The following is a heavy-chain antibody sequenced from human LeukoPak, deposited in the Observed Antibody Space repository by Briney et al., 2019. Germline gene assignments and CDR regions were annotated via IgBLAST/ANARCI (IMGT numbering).Heavy chain of an antibody. Sequence: GGSLRLSCVASGSSFSSQYMDWVSQAPGKGLEWVGRIGNKANRYTTEYAASVKGRFTISRDDSKNSLYLQMNSLKTEDTALYHCTRGYSGANIYAFDIWGQGTMVTVSS. D-gene: IGHD1-26*01. CDR1: GSSFSSQY. J-gene: IGHJ3*02. CDR3: TRGYSGANIYAFDI. V-gene: IGHV3-72*01. CDR2: IGNKANRYTT.